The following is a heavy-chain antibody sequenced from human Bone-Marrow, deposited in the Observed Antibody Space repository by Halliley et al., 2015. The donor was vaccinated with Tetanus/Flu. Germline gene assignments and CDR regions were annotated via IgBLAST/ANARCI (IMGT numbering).Heavy chain of an antibody. CDR2: IYYSGAT. V-gene: IGHV4-30-4*01. J-gene: IGHJ4*02. CDR3: ASSADYGYNPYYFDY. Sequence: GYIYYSGATYYNPSLESRVSISMDTSKNQFSLKLTSVAAADTAVYYCASSADYGYNPYYFDYWGQGTLVTVSS. D-gene: IGHD4-17*01.